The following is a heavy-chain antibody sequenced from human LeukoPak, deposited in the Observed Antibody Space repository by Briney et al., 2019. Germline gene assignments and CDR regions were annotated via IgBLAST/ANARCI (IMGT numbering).Heavy chain of an antibody. D-gene: IGHD5-12*01. CDR1: GFTFSSYW. CDR2: IKQDGSEK. J-gene: IGHJ4*02. V-gene: IGHV3-7*04. CDR3: ARSHSGCDHDY. Sequence: PGGSLRLSCAASGFTFSSYWMNWVRQAPGKGLEWVANIKQDGSEKYYVDSVKGRFTISRDNAKTSLYLQMNSLRAEDTAVYYCARSHSGCDHDYWGQGTLVTVSS.